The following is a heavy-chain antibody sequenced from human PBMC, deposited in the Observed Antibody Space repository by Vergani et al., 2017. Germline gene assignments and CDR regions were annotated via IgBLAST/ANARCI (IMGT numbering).Heavy chain of an antibody. D-gene: IGHD6-6*01. V-gene: IGHV4-59*01. CDR1: GGSISSYH. CDR2: IYYSGST. CDR3: ARGPLGQLESWFDP. Sequence: QVQLQESGPGLVKPSETLSLTCTVSGGSISSYHWSWIRQPPGQGLEWIGYIYYSGSTNYNPSLKSRVTISVDTSKNHFSLKLSSVTAADTAVYYCARGPLGQLESWFDPWGQGTLVTVSS. J-gene: IGHJ5*02.